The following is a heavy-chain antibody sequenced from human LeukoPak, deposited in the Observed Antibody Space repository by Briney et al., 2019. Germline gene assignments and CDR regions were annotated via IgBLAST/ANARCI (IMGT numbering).Heavy chain of an antibody. CDR2: INHSGST. J-gene: IGHJ4*02. CDR3: ARRRGSSWYNYFDY. CDR1: GGSFSGYY. D-gene: IGHD6-13*01. Sequence: SETLSLTCAVYGGSFSGYYWSWIRQPPGKGLEWIGEINHSGSTNYNPSLKSRATISVDTSKNQFSLKLSSVTAADTAVYYCARRRGSSWYNYFDYWGQGTLVTVSS. V-gene: IGHV4-34*01.